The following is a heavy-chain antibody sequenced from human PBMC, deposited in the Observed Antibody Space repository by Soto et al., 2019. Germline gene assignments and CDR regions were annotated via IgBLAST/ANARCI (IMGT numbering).Heavy chain of an antibody. Sequence: QVQVVQSGAEVKKAGASVKVSCNASDYTFNSYGISWVRQAPGQGLEWMGWISAYNGNTHYSQKVQGRVSMTTDTSTNTAYMELRSLRSDDTAVYYCARDIFAFWSGYWSVADYWGQGTLVTVSS. CDR2: ISAYNGNT. D-gene: IGHD3-3*01. CDR3: ARDIFAFWSGYWSVADY. CDR1: DYTFNSYG. V-gene: IGHV1-18*01. J-gene: IGHJ4*02.